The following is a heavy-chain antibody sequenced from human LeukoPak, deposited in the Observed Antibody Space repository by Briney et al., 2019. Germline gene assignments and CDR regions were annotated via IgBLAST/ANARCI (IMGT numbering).Heavy chain of an antibody. CDR2: INHSGST. CDR1: GGAFSGYY. Sequence: SETLSLTCAVYGGAFSGYYWSWIRQPPGKGREWIGEINHSGSTNDNPSLKSRVTISVDTSKNQFSLKLSSVTAADTAVYYCARGPFLDVRYYDFWRGHYYYMDVWGKGTTVTVSS. CDR3: ARGPFLDVRYYDFWRGHYYYMDV. V-gene: IGHV4-34*01. D-gene: IGHD3-3*01. J-gene: IGHJ6*03.